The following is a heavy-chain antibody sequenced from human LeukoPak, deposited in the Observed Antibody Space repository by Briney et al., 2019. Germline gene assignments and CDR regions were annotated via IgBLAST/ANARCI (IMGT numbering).Heavy chain of an antibody. CDR3: ARLGTARQVFDAFDI. CDR1: GFTFSSYW. J-gene: IGHJ3*02. Sequence: PGGSLRLSCAASGFTFSSYWMSWVRQAPGKGLEWVANIKQDGSEKYYVDSVKGRFTISRDNAKNSLYLQMNSLRAEDTAVYYCARLGTARQVFDAFDIWGQGTMVTVSS. V-gene: IGHV3-7*01. CDR2: IKQDGSEK.